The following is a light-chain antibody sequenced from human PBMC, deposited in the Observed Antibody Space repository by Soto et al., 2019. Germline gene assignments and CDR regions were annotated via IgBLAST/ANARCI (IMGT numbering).Light chain of an antibody. CDR2: DAS. CDR3: QQYDNLPPLT. J-gene: IGKJ4*01. V-gene: IGKV1-33*01. Sequence: DIQMTQSPSSLSASVGDRVTITCQASQDISNYLNWYQQKPGKAPKLLIYDASNLETGVPSRFSGSGSGTDFTFTISRLQTEDIATYYCQQYDNLPPLTFGGGTKVKIK. CDR1: QDISNY.